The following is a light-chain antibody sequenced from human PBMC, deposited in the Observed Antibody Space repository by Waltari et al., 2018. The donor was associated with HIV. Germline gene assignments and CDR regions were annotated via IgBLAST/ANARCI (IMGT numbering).Light chain of an antibody. J-gene: IGLJ2*01. CDR3: SSYTRRGTVV. CDR2: EVT. CDR1: SSDIGYYDY. V-gene: IGLV2-14*01. Sequence: TQPASVSGSPGQSIVLPCTGSSSDIGYYDYVSWYQQYPGQAPKALIYEVTSRPSGTSSRFSGSKSATTAFLAISKLQTDDEADYFCSSYTRRGTVVFGGGTRLTVL.